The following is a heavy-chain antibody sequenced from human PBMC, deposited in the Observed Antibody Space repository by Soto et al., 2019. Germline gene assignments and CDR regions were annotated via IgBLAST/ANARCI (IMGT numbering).Heavy chain of an antibody. J-gene: IGHJ6*02. D-gene: IGHD2-21*02. CDR2: IYYSGST. V-gene: IGHV4-31*03. Sequence: TLSLTCTVSGGSISKGDFYWSWIRQHPGKDLEWVGYIYYSGSTSYNPSLKSRVTISLDTSENQFSLKLSSVTAADTAVYYCASGGTDHYYSYVLDVCGQGATVTVSS. CDR1: GGSISKGDFY. CDR3: ASGGTDHYYSYVLDV.